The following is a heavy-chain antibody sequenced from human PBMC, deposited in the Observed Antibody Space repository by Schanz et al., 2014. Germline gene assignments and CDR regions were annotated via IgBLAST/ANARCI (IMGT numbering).Heavy chain of an antibody. J-gene: IGHJ4*02. Sequence: QVQLVQSGAEVKKPGSSMKVSCKASGGTFSTYPINWLRQAPGQGLEWMGRIIPIHGIANYAQKFQGRVTMTRDTSTSTVYMELSSLRSEDTAVYYCASSGAGYSSSWDFDYWGQGTLVTVSS. D-gene: IGHD6-13*01. CDR3: ASSGAGYSSSWDFDY. CDR2: IIPIHGIA. V-gene: IGHV1-69*02. CDR1: GGTFSTYP.